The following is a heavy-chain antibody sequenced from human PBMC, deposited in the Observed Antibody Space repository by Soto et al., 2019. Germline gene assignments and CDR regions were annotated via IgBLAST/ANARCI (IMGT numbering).Heavy chain of an antibody. Sequence: GGSLRLSCAASGFTFSSYWMHWVRQAPGKGLVWVSRINSDGSSTSYADSVKGRFTISRDNAKNTLYLQMNSLRAEDTAVYYCARDRRSYYYYYYMDVWGKGTTVTVSS. CDR2: INSDGSST. J-gene: IGHJ6*03. CDR1: GFTFSSYW. CDR3: ARDRRSYYYYYYMDV. V-gene: IGHV3-74*01.